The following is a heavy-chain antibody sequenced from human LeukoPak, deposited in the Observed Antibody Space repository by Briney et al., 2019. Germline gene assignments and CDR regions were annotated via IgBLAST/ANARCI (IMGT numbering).Heavy chain of an antibody. V-gene: IGHV3-7*05. Sequence: GGSLRLSCAASGFSFSTYWMSWVRQAPGKGLEWVANIKQDGSEKYYVDSVKGRFTISGDNAKNSLYLQMNSLRAEDTAVYYCARASMRMTTAGLVDYWGQGTLVTVSS. J-gene: IGHJ4*02. CDR1: GFSFSTYW. CDR3: ARASMRMTTAGLVDY. D-gene: IGHD6-13*01. CDR2: IKQDGSEK.